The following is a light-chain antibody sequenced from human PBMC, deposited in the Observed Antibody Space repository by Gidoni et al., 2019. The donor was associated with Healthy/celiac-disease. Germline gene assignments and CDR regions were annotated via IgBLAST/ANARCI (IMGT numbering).Light chain of an antibody. CDR2: GAS. CDR1: QSVSSSY. J-gene: IGKJ4*01. Sequence: EIVLTQSPGTLSLSPGERATLSCRASQSVSSSYLAWYQQKPGQAPRLLIYGASSRATGLPDRFSGSGSGTDFTLTISRLEPEDFAVYYCQQYGSSPVVTFGGGTKVEIK. CDR3: QQYGSSPVVT. V-gene: IGKV3-20*01.